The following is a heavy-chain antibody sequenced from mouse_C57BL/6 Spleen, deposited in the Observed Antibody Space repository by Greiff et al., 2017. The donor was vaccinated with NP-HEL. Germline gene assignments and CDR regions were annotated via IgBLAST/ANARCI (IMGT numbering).Heavy chain of an antibody. CDR3: ASNYYGSSPWYFDV. CDR2: ISYDGSN. J-gene: IGHJ1*03. D-gene: IGHD1-1*01. Sequence: EVKLQESGPGLVKPSQSLSLTCSVTGYSITSGYYWNWIRQFPGNKREWMGYISYDGSNNYNPSLTNRISITSDTSKNQFFLKLNSVTTEDTSTYYLASNYYGSSPWYFDVWGTGTTVTVSS. V-gene: IGHV3-6*01. CDR1: GYSITSGYY.